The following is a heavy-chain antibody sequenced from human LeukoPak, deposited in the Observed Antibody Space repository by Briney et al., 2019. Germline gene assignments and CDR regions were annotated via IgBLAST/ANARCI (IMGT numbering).Heavy chain of an antibody. CDR3: ARGWAKRLNSGSKGFDP. V-gene: IGHV1-8*02. Sequence: ASVKVSCKASGYTFTGYYMHWVRQAPGQGLEWMGWMNPNSGNTGYAQKFQGRVTMTRNTSISTAYMELSSLRSEDTAVYYCARGWAKRLNSGSKGFDPWGQGTLVTVSS. CDR2: MNPNSGNT. J-gene: IGHJ5*02. D-gene: IGHD1-26*01. CDR1: GYTFTGYY.